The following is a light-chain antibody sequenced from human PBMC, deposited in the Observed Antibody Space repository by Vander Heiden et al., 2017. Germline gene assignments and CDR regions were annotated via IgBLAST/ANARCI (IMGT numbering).Light chain of an antibody. J-gene: IGKJ4*01. CDR1: QSVSSSY. CDR2: GAS. Sequence: EIVLTQSPGTLSLSPGERATLSCRASQSVSSSYLAWYQQKPGQAPRLLIYGASSRATGITDRVSGSGSGTDFTRIISRLEPEDFAVEYGHQYCNSFGGGTKVELK. V-gene: IGKV3-20*01. CDR3: HQYCNS.